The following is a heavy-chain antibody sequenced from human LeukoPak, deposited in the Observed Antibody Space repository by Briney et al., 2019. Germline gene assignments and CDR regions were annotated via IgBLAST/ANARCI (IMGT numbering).Heavy chain of an antibody. J-gene: IGHJ4*02. CDR3: ARSPPRGSYYGVFDY. CDR1: GGSISSYY. V-gene: IGHV4-59*12. D-gene: IGHD1-26*01. CDR2: IYYSGST. Sequence: SETLSLTCTVSGGSISSYYWSWIRQPPGKGLKWIGYIYYSGSTSYSPSLRSRVTISVDTSKNQFSLKLSSVTAADTAVYYCARSPPRGSYYGVFDYWGQGTLVTVSS.